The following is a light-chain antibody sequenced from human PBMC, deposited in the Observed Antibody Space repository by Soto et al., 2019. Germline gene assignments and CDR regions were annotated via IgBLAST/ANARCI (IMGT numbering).Light chain of an antibody. CDR3: LQHNSYMWT. J-gene: IGKJ1*01. CDR2: KAS. Sequence: DGQMTQSPATLSASVGDRVTITCRASQSVSNWLAWYQQKPGKAPKILIYKASSLQSGVPSRFSGSGSGTEFTLTISSLQPEDFATYYCLQHNSYMWTFGQGTKVDIK. CDR1: QSVSNW. V-gene: IGKV1-5*03.